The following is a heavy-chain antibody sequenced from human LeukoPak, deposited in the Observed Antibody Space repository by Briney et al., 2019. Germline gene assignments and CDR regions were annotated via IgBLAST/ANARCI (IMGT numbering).Heavy chain of an antibody. Sequence: GGSLRLSCAASGFAFGSDAMNWVRQAPGKGLEWVSSISSSSSYIYYADSVKGRFTISRDNAKNSLYLQMNSLRAEDTAVYHCARDFPHTIAAADYWGQGTLVTVSS. CDR2: ISSSSSYI. CDR3: ARDFPHTIAAADY. CDR1: GFAFGSDA. J-gene: IGHJ4*02. D-gene: IGHD6-13*01. V-gene: IGHV3-21*01.